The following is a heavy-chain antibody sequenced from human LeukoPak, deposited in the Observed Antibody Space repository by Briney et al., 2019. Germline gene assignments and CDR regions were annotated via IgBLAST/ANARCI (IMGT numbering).Heavy chain of an antibody. CDR2: INHSGST. CDR3: ARGGMYLDV. D-gene: IGHD1-20*01. CDR1: GGSFSGYY. J-gene: IGHJ6*02. V-gene: IGHV4-34*01. Sequence: PSETLSLTCAVYGGSFSGYYWSWIRQPPGKGLEWIGEINHSGSTNYNPSLKSRVTISVDTSKNQFSLKLSSVTAADTAVYYCARGGMYLDVWGQGTTVTVSS.